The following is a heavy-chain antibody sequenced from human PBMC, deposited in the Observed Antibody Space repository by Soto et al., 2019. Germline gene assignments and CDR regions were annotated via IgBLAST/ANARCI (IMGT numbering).Heavy chain of an antibody. V-gene: IGHV1-2*04. Sequence: ASVKVSCKASGYTFTGYYMHWVRQAPGRGLEWMGWINPNSGGTNYAQKFQGWVTMTRDTSISTAYMELSRLRSDDTAVYYCARGWLRAFDAFDIWGQGTMVTVSS. D-gene: IGHD2-15*01. CDR2: INPNSGGT. J-gene: IGHJ3*02. CDR1: GYTFTGYY. CDR3: ARGWLRAFDAFDI.